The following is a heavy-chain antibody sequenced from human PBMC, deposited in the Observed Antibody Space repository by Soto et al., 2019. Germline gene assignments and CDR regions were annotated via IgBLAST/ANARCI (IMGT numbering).Heavy chain of an antibody. J-gene: IGHJ4*02. CDR1: GGTFSSYA. D-gene: IGHD2-2*01. CDR3: ARNGALYCSSTRCTTPFDY. Sequence: GASVKVSCKASGGTFSSYAISWVRQAPGQGLEWMGGIIPIFGTANYAQKFQGRVTITADESTSIAYMELSSLRSEDTAVYYCARNGALYCSSTRCTTPFDYWGQGHMVTVSS. V-gene: IGHV1-69*13. CDR2: IIPIFGTA.